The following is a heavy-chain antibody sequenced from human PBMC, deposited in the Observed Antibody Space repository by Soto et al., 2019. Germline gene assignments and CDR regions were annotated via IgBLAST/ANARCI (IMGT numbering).Heavy chain of an antibody. J-gene: IGHJ6*02. CDR3: ATHNYFYGGNSVTYYFCMDV. Sequence: GDSVKVSCKVSGYTLTELSMHWVRQAPGKGLEWMGGFDPEDGETIYAQKFQGRVTMTEDTSTDTAYMELSSLRSEDTAVYYCATHNYFYGGNSVTYYFCMDVWSQGTTVTVSS. CDR1: GYTLTELS. V-gene: IGHV1-24*01. CDR2: FDPEDGET. D-gene: IGHD4-17*01.